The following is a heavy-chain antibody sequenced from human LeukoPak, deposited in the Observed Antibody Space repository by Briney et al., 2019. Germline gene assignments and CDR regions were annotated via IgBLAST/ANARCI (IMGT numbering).Heavy chain of an antibody. V-gene: IGHV3-7*01. CDR2: VKKDASEK. D-gene: IGHD2-2*01. CDR1: GFTFSNNW. J-gene: IGHJ4*02. Sequence: GGSLRLSCAASGFTFSNNWMTWVRQAPGKGLEWVASVKKDASEKYYVDSVKGRFTISRDNAKNSLYLQMNSLRVEDTAVYYCARVKWGSSTSCSDYWGQGTLVTVSS. CDR3: ARVKWGSSTSCSDY.